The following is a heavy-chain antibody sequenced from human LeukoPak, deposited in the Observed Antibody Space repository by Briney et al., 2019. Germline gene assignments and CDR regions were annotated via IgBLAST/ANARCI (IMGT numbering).Heavy chain of an antibody. J-gene: IGHJ3*02. D-gene: IGHD3-3*01. CDR2: IIPILGIA. V-gene: IGHV1-69*04. CDR1: GGTFSSYA. Sequence: ASVKVSCKASGGTFSSYAISWVRQAPGQGLEWMGRIIPILGIANYAQKFQGRVTITADKSTSTAYMELSSLRSEDTAVYYCARDGVGDVFDIWGQGTMVTVSS. CDR3: ARDGVGDVFDI.